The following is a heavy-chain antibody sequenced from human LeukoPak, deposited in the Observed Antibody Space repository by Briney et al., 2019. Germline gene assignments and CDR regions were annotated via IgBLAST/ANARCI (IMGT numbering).Heavy chain of an antibody. Sequence: SVKVSCKASGGTFSSYAISSVRQATGPGLEWVGGIIPIFGTANYAEKFQGRVTITADESTSTAYMELSSLRSEDTAVYYCARKGDCSGGSCSHFDYWGQGTLVTVSS. CDR1: GGTFSSYA. D-gene: IGHD2-15*01. CDR2: IIPIFGTA. CDR3: ARKGDCSGGSCSHFDY. V-gene: IGHV1-69*13. J-gene: IGHJ4*02.